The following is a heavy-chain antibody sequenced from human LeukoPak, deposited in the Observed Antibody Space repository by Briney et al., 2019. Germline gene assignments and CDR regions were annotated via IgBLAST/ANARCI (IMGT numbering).Heavy chain of an antibody. D-gene: IGHD6-13*01. Sequence: SETLSLTCTVSGGSISSYYWSWIRQPPGKGLEWIGYIYYSGSTNYNPSLKSRVTISVDTSKNQFSLKLSSVTAADTAVYYCARRGSWYRHDAFDIWGQGTMVTVSS. J-gene: IGHJ3*02. CDR2: IYYSGST. CDR3: ARRGSWYRHDAFDI. CDR1: GGSISSYY. V-gene: IGHV4-59*08.